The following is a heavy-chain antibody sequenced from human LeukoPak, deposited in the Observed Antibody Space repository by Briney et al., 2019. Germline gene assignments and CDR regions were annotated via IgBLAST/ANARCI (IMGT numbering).Heavy chain of an antibody. CDR3: AKVEHSYGYNPDY. V-gene: IGHV3-23*01. CDR1: GFTFSSYA. J-gene: IGHJ4*02. CDR2: ISGSGGST. D-gene: IGHD5-18*01. Sequence: PGGSLRLSCAASGFTFSSYAISWVRQAPGKGLEWVSAISGSGGSTYYADSVKGRFTISRDNSKNTLYLQMNSLRAEDTAVYHCAKVEHSYGYNPDYWGQGTLVTVSS.